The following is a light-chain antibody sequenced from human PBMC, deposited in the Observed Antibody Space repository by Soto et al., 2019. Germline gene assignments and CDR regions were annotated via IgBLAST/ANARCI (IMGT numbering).Light chain of an antibody. CDR3: QHHNNWPPYA. Sequence: EIVMTQSPATLSVSPGERATLSCRASQSVGSNLAWYQQKPGQAPRLLIYGASTRTTAIPARFSGSGSGTEFTLTISSLQSEDVAVYYCQHHNNWPPYAFGQGTKLEIK. CDR2: GAS. CDR1: QSVGSN. V-gene: IGKV3-15*01. J-gene: IGKJ2*01.